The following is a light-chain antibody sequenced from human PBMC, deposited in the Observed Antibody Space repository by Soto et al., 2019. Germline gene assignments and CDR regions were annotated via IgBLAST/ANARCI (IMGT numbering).Light chain of an antibody. Sequence: EIVLTQSPGTLSLSPGERATLSCRASQSIGSSTLAWYQQKPGQAPRLLISGASTGATGIPARFSGSGSGTEFTLTISSLQSEDCAIYYCQQYHTWPITFGGGTKVDIK. J-gene: IGKJ4*01. CDR2: GAS. CDR3: QQYHTWPIT. CDR1: QSIGSS. V-gene: IGKV3-15*01.